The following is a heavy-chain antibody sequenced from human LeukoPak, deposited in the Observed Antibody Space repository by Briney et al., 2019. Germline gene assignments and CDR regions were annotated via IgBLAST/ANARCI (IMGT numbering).Heavy chain of an antibody. V-gene: IGHV4-59*01. D-gene: IGHD6-6*01. CDR2: IYYSGST. J-gene: IGHJ4*02. CDR1: GGSISSYY. Sequence: KASETLSLTCTVSGGSISSYYWSWIRQPPGKGLEWIGYIYYSGSTNYNPSLKSRVTISVDTSKNQFSLKLSSVTAADTAVYYCARGRYSGSSGDYWGQGTLVTVSS. CDR3: ARGRYSGSSGDY.